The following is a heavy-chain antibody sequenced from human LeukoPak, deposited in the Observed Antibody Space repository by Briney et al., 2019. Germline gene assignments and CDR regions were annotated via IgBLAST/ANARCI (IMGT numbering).Heavy chain of an antibody. CDR3: ARVSPSGSYYGRYDY. CDR1: GYTFTSYY. D-gene: IGHD1-26*01. CDR2: INPSGGST. J-gene: IGHJ4*02. Sequence: GASVKVSCKASGYTFTSYYMHWVRQAPGQGLEWMGIINPSGGSTSYAQKFQGRVTMTRDTSTSTVYMELSSPRSEDTAVYYCARVSPSGSYYGRYDYWGQGTLVTVSS. V-gene: IGHV1-46*01.